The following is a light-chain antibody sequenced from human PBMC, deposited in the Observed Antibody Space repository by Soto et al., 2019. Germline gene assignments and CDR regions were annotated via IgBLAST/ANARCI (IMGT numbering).Light chain of an antibody. Sequence: DIVMTQSPDSLAVSLGEMVTINCKSSQSVLFDSNRQNYLAWYQQKPGQPPKVLIYWASNRESGVPDRFSGSGSGTDFTLTITSLQAEDVAVYYCQQYYDSPFTLGTGTKVHLK. CDR1: QSVLFDSNRQNY. V-gene: IGKV4-1*01. CDR2: WAS. CDR3: QQYYDSPFT. J-gene: IGKJ3*01.